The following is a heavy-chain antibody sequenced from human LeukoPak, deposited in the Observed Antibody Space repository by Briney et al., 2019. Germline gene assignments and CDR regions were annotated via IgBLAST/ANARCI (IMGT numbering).Heavy chain of an antibody. Sequence: GGSLRLSCAASGFTFSSYAMSWVRQAPGKGLKWVSAISGSGGSTYYADSVKGRFTISRDNSKNTLYLQMNSLRAEDTAVYYCAKLGRYCSSTSCYYFDYWGQGTLVAVSS. V-gene: IGHV3-23*01. D-gene: IGHD2-2*01. CDR2: ISGSGGST. CDR1: GFTFSSYA. CDR3: AKLGRYCSSTSCYYFDY. J-gene: IGHJ4*02.